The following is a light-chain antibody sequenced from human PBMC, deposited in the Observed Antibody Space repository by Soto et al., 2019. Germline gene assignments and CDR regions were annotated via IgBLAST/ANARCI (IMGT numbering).Light chain of an antibody. CDR3: QHYGTSPGLFT. Sequence: EIVLTQSPGTLSLSPGERATLSCGASQSVNSTYLAWYQQRPGQAPSLLIYDTSNRATGVPDRFSGSGSGTDFTLTISRLEPEDFAVYYCQHYGTSPGLFTFGPGTKVDIK. CDR2: DTS. CDR1: QSVNSTY. V-gene: IGKV3-20*01. J-gene: IGKJ3*01.